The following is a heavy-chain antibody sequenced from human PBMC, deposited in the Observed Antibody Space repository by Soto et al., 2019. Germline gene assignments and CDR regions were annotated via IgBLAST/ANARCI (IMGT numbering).Heavy chain of an antibody. V-gene: IGHV4-59*01. CDR3: ARVDSSGWYYFDY. CDR2: IYYSGST. CDR1: GGSISSYY. J-gene: IGHJ4*02. D-gene: IGHD6-19*01. Sequence: TLSLTCTVSGGSISSYYWSWIRQPPGKGLEWIGYIYYSGSTNYNPSLKSRVTISVDMSKNQFSLKLSSVTAADTAVYYCARVDSSGWYYFDYWGQETLVTVSS.